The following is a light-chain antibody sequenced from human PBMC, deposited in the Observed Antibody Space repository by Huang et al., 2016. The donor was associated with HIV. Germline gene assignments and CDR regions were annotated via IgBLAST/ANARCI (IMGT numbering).Light chain of an antibody. V-gene: IGKV1-5*03. CDR1: QSISSW. Sequence: DIQMTQSPSTLSASVGDRVTITCRASQSISSWLAWYQQKPGKAPKLLIYKASSLESGGPSRCSGSGSGTEFTLTISSLQPDDFATYYCQQYNSYRTFGQGTKVEIK. CDR3: QQYNSYRT. J-gene: IGKJ1*01. CDR2: KAS.